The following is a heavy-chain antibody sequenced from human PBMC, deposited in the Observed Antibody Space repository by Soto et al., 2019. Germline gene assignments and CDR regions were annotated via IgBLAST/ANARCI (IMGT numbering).Heavy chain of an antibody. J-gene: IGHJ4*02. CDR2: LNPAGAK. Sequence: RGALGVTCASSVFTFSIFSMTWVRQAPGKGLELPSPLNPAGAKYYAPSLKRRLTISRDTSKNPVSLQMTTLTAEATAPYYCAKGSGGYYYDYWGQGTMVTVSS. V-gene: IGHV3-23*01. CDR1: VFTFSIFS. D-gene: IGHD3-22*01. CDR3: AKGSGGYYYDY.